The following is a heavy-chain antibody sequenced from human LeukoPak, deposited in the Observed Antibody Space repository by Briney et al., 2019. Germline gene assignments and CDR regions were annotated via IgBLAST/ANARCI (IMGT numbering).Heavy chain of an antibody. Sequence: GGSLRLSCAASGFTFRSYSMKWVRQAPGKGLEWVSSISSSSRYIYYADSVKGRFTISRDNAKNSLYLQKNSLRAEDTAVYYCARALTTVTTRDAFDIWGQGTMVTVSS. J-gene: IGHJ3*02. V-gene: IGHV3-21*01. CDR1: GFTFRSYS. D-gene: IGHD4-17*01. CDR2: ISSSSRYI. CDR3: ARALTTVTTRDAFDI.